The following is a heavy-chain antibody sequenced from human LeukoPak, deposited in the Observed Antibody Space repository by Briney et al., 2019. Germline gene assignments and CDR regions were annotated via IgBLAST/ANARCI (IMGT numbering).Heavy chain of an antibody. CDR1: GGSISTYY. D-gene: IGHD3-9*01. V-gene: IGHV4-59*06. CDR2: IYYSGST. J-gene: IGHJ5*02. Sequence: SETLSLTCTVTGGSISTYYWSWIRQHPGKGLEWIGYIYYSGSTYYNPSLKSRVTISVDTSKNQFSLKLSSVTAADTAVYYCARAYYDILTGYWFDPWGQGTLVTVSS. CDR3: ARAYYDILTGYWFDP.